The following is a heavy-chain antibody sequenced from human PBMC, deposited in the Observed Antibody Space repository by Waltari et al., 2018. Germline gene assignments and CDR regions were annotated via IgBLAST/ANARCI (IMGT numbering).Heavy chain of an antibody. CDR3: ARGVFDS. J-gene: IGHJ5*01. CDR2: VSGTTSYR. CDR1: GFDFSIYG. Sequence: DVQLVESGGGLVKPGGSLRLSCGASGFDFSIYGMNWVRQSPGKGLEWVALVSGTTSYRYYADSVKDRFTVSRDNAKTTVYLQMDNLRVEDTAVYYCARGVFDSWGQGTLVTVSS. V-gene: IGHV3-21*01.